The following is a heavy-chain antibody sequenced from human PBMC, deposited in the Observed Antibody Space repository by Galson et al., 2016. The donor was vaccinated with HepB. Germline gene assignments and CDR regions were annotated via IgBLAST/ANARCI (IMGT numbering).Heavy chain of an antibody. CDR1: GYSFTNYE. V-gene: IGHV1-8*01. Sequence: SVKVSCKASGYSFTNYEINWVRQATGQGLEWMGWMDPHRGDTGYAQKFQGRVTMTRNTSINTAYMELNSLRSEDTAVYYCARVKSRWASGWFAYWGQGTLVAVSS. D-gene: IGHD6-19*01. J-gene: IGHJ5*01. CDR2: MDPHRGDT. CDR3: ARVKSRWASGWFAY.